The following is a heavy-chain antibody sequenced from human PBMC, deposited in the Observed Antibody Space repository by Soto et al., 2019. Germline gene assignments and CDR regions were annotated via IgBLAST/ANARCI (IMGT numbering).Heavy chain of an antibody. J-gene: IGHJ6*02. V-gene: IGHV3-30-3*01. D-gene: IGHD5-18*01. Sequence: GGSLRLSCAASGFTFSSYAMHWVRQAPGKGLEWVAVISYDGSNKYYADSVKGRFTISRDNSKNALYLQMNSLRAEDTAVYYCTRDFDTAMFSYYGMDVWGQGTTVTVYS. CDR2: ISYDGSNK. CDR3: TRDFDTAMFSYYGMDV. CDR1: GFTFSSYA.